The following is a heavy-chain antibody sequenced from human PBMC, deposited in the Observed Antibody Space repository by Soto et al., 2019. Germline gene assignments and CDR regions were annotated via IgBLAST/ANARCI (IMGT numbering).Heavy chain of an antibody. J-gene: IGHJ4*02. CDR2: ISTSGSTI. V-gene: IGHV3-11*01. CDR1: GFTFSAYY. Sequence: GGSLRLSCAASGFTFSAYYMSLIRQAPGKGLEWVSYISTSGSTINYADSVKGRFTISRDNAKNSLYLQMNSLRAEDTAVYYCARVSPPPDYWGQGTLVTVSS. CDR3: ARVSPPPDY.